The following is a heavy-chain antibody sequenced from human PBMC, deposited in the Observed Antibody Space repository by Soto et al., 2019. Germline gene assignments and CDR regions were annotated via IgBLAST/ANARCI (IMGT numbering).Heavy chain of an antibody. CDR3: ATALSFASGSSDV. CDR1: GGSINSSNYY. D-gene: IGHD3-10*01. J-gene: IGHJ6*02. V-gene: IGHV4-31*03. CDR2: IYYSGNT. Sequence: QVQLQESGPGLVKPSQTLSLTCTVSGGSINSSNYYWSWIRQHPGKGLEWIGYIYYSGNTYYNPSRKSRLTISVDTSKSQFSWKLSSVTAADTVVYYCATALSFASGSSDVWGPGTTVTVSS.